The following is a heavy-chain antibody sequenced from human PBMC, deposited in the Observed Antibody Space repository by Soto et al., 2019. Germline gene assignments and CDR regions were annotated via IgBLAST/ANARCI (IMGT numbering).Heavy chain of an antibody. V-gene: IGHV4-59*01. CDR1: GGSISSYY. Sequence: SETLSLICTVSGGSISSYYWSWIRQPPGKGLEWIGYIYYSGSTNYNPSLKSRVTISVDTSKNQFSLKLSSVTAADTAVYYCARAQSGRRPFDYWGQGTLVTVSS. D-gene: IGHD1-26*01. CDR2: IYYSGST. J-gene: IGHJ4*02. CDR3: ARAQSGRRPFDY.